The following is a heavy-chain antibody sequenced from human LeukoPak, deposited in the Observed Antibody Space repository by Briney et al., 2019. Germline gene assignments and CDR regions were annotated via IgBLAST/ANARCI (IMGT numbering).Heavy chain of an antibody. CDR3: ARVSGSYYSDFDY. D-gene: IGHD3-10*01. J-gene: IGHJ4*02. CDR1: GGSISSSSYY. CDR2: IYYSGST. V-gene: IGHV4-39*07. Sequence: PSETLSLTCTVSGGSISSSSYYWGWIRQPPGKGPDWIGSIYYSGSTYYNPSLKSRVTISVDTSKNQFSLKLSSVTAADTAVYYRARVSGSYYSDFDYWGQGNLVTVSS.